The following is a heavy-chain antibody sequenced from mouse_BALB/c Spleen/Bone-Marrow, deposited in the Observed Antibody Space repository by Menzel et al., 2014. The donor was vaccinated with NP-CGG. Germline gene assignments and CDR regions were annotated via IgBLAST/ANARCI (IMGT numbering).Heavy chain of an antibody. D-gene: IGHD2-14*01. CDR3: ARVSYRYNWYFDV. J-gene: IGHJ1*01. CDR2: ISYDGTN. V-gene: IGHV3-6*02. Sequence: EVKLMESGPGLVKPSQSLSLSCSVTGYSITSGYFWKWIRQFPGNKLEWMGYISYDGTNNYNPSLKTRISITRDTSKNHFFLKLNSVTAEDTATYCCARVSYRYNWYFDVWGAGTTVTVSS. CDR1: GYSITSGYF.